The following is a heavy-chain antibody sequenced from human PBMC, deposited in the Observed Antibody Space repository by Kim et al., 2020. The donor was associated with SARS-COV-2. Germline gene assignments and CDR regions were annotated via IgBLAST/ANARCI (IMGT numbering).Heavy chain of an antibody. V-gene: IGHV1-2*02. J-gene: IGHJ6*02. CDR3: ATCVRTHFRYYGFDV. CDR1: GYNFINYY. Sequence: ASVKVSCKASGYNFINYYIHWLRQAPGQGLEWMGWIDPGSGAAKFALKFQGRVTLTRDTSINTVYMDLSGLTSDDTALYYCATCVRTHFRYYGFDVWGQGTTVTVSS. D-gene: IGHD2-15*01. CDR2: IDPGSGAA.